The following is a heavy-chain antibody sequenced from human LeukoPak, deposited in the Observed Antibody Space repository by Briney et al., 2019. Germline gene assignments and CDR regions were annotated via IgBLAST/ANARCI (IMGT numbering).Heavy chain of an antibody. CDR2: IYYSGST. CDR3: ARGRRGLQLDY. D-gene: IGHD5-24*01. CDR1: GGSISGYY. V-gene: IGHV4-59*01. J-gene: IGHJ4*02. Sequence: SETLSLTCTVSGGSISGYYWTWIRQPAGKGLEWIGYIYYSGSTNYNPSLKSRVTISVDTSKNQFSLKLSSVTAADTAVYYCARGRRGLQLDYWGQGTLVTVSS.